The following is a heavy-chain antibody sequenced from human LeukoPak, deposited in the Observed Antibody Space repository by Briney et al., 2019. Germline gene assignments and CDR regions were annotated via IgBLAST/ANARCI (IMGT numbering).Heavy chain of an antibody. CDR3: ARGPRGVTVTDYYYYYYMDV. Sequence: SDTLSLTCTVSGGSISSGSYYWSWIRQPAGKGLEWIRRIYTSGSTNYNPSLKSRVTISVDTSKNQFSLKLSSVTAADTAVYYCARGPRGVTVTDYYYYYYMDVWGKGTTVTVSS. V-gene: IGHV4-61*02. D-gene: IGHD4-11*01. CDR2: IYTSGST. J-gene: IGHJ6*03. CDR1: GGSISSGSYY.